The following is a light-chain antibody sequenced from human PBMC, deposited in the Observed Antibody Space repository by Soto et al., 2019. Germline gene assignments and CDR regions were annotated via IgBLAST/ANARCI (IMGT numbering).Light chain of an antibody. CDR2: DAS. Sequence: EIVLTPSQATLSFSPGERANLSFSASQSVSSYLAWYQQKPGQAPRLLIYDASTRATGIPARFSGSGSGTEFTLTISSLQSEDSAIYYCHQYYNRPPWKFGQGTKVDNK. CDR1: QSVSSY. V-gene: IGKV3-15*01. CDR3: HQYYNRPPWK. J-gene: IGKJ1*01.